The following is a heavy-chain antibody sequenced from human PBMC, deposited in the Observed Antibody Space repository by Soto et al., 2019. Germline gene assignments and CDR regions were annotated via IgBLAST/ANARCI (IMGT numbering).Heavy chain of an antibody. CDR1: GFTFSSYA. CDR2: ISGSGGST. CDR3: AKGVVLSGYSYPYYFDY. J-gene: IGHJ4*02. Sequence: EVQLVESGGGLVKPGGSLRLSCAASGFTFSSYAMSWVRQAPGKGLEWVSAISGSGGSTYYADSVKGRFTISRDNSKNTLYLQMNSLRAEDTAVYYCAKGVVLSGYSYPYYFDYWGQGTLVTVSS. D-gene: IGHD5-18*01. V-gene: IGHV3-23*04.